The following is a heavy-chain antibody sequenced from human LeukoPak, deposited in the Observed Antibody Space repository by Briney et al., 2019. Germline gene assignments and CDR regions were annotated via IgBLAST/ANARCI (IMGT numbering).Heavy chain of an antibody. V-gene: IGHV3-23*01. D-gene: IGHD7-27*01. CDR2: IGNNGGGI. CDR1: GFTFSTYT. CDR3: AIDPNWGTHS. J-gene: IGHJ4*02. Sequence: QPGGSLRLSCAASGFTFSTYTMYWVRHPPGKRLEWVSIIGNNGGGIHYADSVKGRFTISRDNLKNALYLQMNSLRVEDTAVYYCAIDPNWGTHSWGQGVLVTVSS.